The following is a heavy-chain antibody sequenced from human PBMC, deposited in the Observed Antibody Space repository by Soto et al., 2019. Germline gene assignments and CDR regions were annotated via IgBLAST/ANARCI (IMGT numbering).Heavy chain of an antibody. J-gene: IGHJ6*02. CDR1: GFTFSSYA. D-gene: IGHD2-21*01. CDR2: ISGSGGST. CDR3: AKGGVGVVYYYGMDV. Sequence: VQLLESGGGLVQPGGSLRLSCAASGFTFSSYAMSWVRQAPGKGLEWVSAISGSGGSTYYADSVKGWFTISRDNSKNTLYLQMNSLRAEDTAVYYCAKGGVGVVYYYGMDVWGQGTTVTVSS. V-gene: IGHV3-23*01.